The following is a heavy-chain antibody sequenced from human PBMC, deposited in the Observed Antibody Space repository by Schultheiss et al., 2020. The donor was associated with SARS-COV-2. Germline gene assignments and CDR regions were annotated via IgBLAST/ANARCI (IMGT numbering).Heavy chain of an antibody. D-gene: IGHD2-2*01. CDR3: ARARYCSSTSCYVFDY. CDR1: GFTVSSNY. CDR2: SGSGGSGTIT. J-gene: IGHJ4*02. V-gene: IGHV3-66*01. Sequence: GGSLRLSCAASGFTVSSNYMSWVRQAPGKGLEWVSSVSGSGGSGTITYYADSVKGRFTISRDNSKNTLYLQMNSLRAEDTAVYYCARARYCSSTSCYVFDYWGQGTLVTVSS.